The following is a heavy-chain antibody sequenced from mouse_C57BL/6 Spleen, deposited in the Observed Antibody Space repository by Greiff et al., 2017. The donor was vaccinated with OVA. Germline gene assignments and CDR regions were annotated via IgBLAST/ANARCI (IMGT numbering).Heavy chain of an antibody. CDR1: GFTFSDYG. Sequence: EVHLVESGGGLVKPGGSLKLSCAASGFTFSDYGMHWVRQAPEKGLEWVAYISSGSSTIYYADTVKGRFTISRDNAKNTLFLQMTSLRSEDTAMYYCASTVVVRDWYFDVWGTGTTVTVSS. V-gene: IGHV5-17*01. D-gene: IGHD1-1*01. CDR2: ISSGSSTI. CDR3: ASTVVVRDWYFDV. J-gene: IGHJ1*03.